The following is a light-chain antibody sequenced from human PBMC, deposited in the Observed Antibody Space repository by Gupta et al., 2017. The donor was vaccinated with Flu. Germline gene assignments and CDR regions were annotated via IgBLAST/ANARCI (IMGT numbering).Light chain of an antibody. CDR2: GAS. V-gene: IGKV3-15*01. CDR1: QSVSNK. CDR3: QQYNNWLLWT. Sequence: EIVMTQSPVTLSLSPGERATLSCRASQSVSNKLAWYQQKPGQAPRLLMYGASTRATGIPARFSGSGSGTEFTLTISSRQSEDSAVYYCQQYNNWLLWTFGQGTRVEI. J-gene: IGKJ1*01.